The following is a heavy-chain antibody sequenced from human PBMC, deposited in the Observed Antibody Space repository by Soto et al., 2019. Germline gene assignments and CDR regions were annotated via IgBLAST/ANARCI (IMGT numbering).Heavy chain of an antibody. CDR2: MNPNSGNT. V-gene: IGHV1-8*01. J-gene: IGHJ4*02. CDR3: AIADYSDRSGYLLPCGY. Sequence: QVQLVQSGAEVKKPGASVKVSCKASGYTFTSYDINWVRQATGQGLGWMGWMNPNSGNTGYAQKCQGRVTMTRITSISNAYMELSSLRSEATAVYYCAIADYSDRSGYLLPCGYWGQGTLVTVSS. D-gene: IGHD3-22*01. CDR1: GYTFTSYD.